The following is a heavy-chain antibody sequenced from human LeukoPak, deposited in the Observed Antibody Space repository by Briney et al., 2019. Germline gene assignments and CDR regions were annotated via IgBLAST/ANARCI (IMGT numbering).Heavy chain of an antibody. Sequence: PGGSLRLSCAASGFAFGSYAMTWVRQAPGKGLEWVSAISGGGSSTYYADSVKGRFTISRDNSKNTLSLRMNSLRAEDTAVYYCAKDLLGYEKPIDYWGQGTLVTVSS. J-gene: IGHJ4*02. V-gene: IGHV3-23*01. CDR2: ISGGGSST. CDR3: AKDLLGYEKPIDY. D-gene: IGHD3-22*01. CDR1: GFAFGSYA.